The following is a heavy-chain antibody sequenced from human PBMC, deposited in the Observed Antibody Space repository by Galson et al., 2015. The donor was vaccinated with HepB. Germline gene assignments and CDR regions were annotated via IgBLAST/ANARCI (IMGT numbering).Heavy chain of an antibody. CDR3: ARGRFYYDSSGYYYFDY. V-gene: IGHV3-66*01. Sequence: SLRLSCAASGFTVNSNYMSWVRQAPGKGLEWVSVFYNGAGTDYADSVKGRFTISSDSSKNTLYLQMNSLRAEDTAVYYCARGRFYYDSSGYYYFDYWGQGTLVTVSS. J-gene: IGHJ4*02. CDR1: GFTVNSNY. CDR2: FYNGAGT. D-gene: IGHD3-22*01.